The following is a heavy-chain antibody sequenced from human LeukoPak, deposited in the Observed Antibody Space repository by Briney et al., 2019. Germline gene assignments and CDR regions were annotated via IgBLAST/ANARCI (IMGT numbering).Heavy chain of an antibody. CDR3: ARGDSSGWYLNWFDP. J-gene: IGHJ5*02. D-gene: IGHD6-19*01. Sequence: ASVKVSCKASGYTFTNYDINWVRQATGQGLEWMGWMNPNSGNTGYAQKFQGRVTITRNTSISTAYMELSSLRSEDTAVYYCARGDSSGWYLNWFDPWGQGTLVTVSS. CDR1: GYTFTNYD. CDR2: MNPNSGNT. V-gene: IGHV1-8*03.